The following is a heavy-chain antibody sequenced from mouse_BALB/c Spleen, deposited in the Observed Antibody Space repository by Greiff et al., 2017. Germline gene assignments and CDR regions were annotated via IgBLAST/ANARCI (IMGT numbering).Heavy chain of an antibody. CDR1: GFTFSSFG. D-gene: IGHD1-1*01. Sequence: EVKLMESGGGLVQPGGSRKLSCAASGFTFSSFGMHWVRQAPEKGLEWVAYISSGSSTIYYADTVKGRFTISRDNPKNTLFLQMTSLRSEDTAMYYCARCGGSSYGYAMDYWGQGTSVTVSS. CDR2: ISSGSSTI. CDR3: ARCGGSSYGYAMDY. J-gene: IGHJ4*01. V-gene: IGHV5-17*02.